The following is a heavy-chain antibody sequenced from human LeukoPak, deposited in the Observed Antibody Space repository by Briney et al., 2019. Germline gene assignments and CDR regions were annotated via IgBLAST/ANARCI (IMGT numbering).Heavy chain of an antibody. J-gene: IGHJ6*03. CDR2: IWYGGSNK. CDR3: AKDGSSTSYYYYMDV. V-gene: IGHV3-30*02. D-gene: IGHD2-2*01. CDR1: GFTFSSYG. Sequence: PGGSLRLSCAASGFTFSSYGMHWVRQAPGKGLEWVAVIWYGGSNKYYADSVKGRFTISRDNSKNTLYLQMNSLRAEDTAVYYCAKDGSSTSYYYYMDVWGKGTTVTVSS.